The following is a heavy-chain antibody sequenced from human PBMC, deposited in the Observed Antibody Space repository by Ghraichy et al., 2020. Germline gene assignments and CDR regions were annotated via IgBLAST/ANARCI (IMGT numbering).Heavy chain of an antibody. V-gene: IGHV4-34*01. CDR2: INHSGST. CDR1: GGSFSGYY. CDR3: ARGRKVAGSSHAFDI. Sequence: SETLSLTCAVYGGSFSGYYCSWICHPPGKGLELNGEINHSGSTNYNPSLKSRVTISVDTSKNQFSLKLSSLTAAATAVYYCARGRKVAGSSHAFDIWGQGTMVTVSS. D-gene: IGHD6-19*01. J-gene: IGHJ3*02.